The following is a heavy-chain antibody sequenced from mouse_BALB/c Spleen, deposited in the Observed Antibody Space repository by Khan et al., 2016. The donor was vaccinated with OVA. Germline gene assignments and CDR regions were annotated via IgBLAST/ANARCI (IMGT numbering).Heavy chain of an antibody. CDR1: GYTFTTYW. V-gene: IGHV1-7*01. CDR3: ARDRISN. Sequence: QVQLKESGAELAKPGASVKMSCKASGYTFTTYWMHWVKQRPGQGLEWIGYINPTSAYTDYNEKFKDKATLSADKSSSTAYMQLSSLTSEDSAVYYCARDRISNWGQGTTLTVSS. CDR2: INPTSAYT. J-gene: IGHJ2*01.